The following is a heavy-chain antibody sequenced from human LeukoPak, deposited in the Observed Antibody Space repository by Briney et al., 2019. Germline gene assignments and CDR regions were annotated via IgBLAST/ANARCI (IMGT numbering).Heavy chain of an antibody. CDR1: GGSFSGYY. CDR3: VRHSEDIQYDFWISFFAY. Sequence: SETLSLTCAVYGGSFSGYYWSWIRQSPGKGLEWLGYFYYSGSTTYNPSLRSRVTISGDTSKNQFSLRLTSVTAADTAVYYCVRHSEDIQYDFWISFFAYWGQGVLVTVSS. CDR2: FYYSGST. J-gene: IGHJ4*02. D-gene: IGHD3-3*01. V-gene: IGHV4-59*08.